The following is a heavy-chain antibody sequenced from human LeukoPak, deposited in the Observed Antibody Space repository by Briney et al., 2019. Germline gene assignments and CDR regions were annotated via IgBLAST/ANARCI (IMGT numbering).Heavy chain of an antibody. D-gene: IGHD6-13*01. CDR2: ISGSGSGGST. Sequence: GGSLRLSCAASGFTFSSSAMSWVRQAPGEGLEWVSSISGSGSGGSTYYADSVKGRFTISRDNSKNTLYLQMNSLRAEDTAVYYCARARGGAVAGQLDYWGQGTLVTVSS. CDR1: GFTFSSSA. V-gene: IGHV3-23*01. J-gene: IGHJ4*02. CDR3: ARARGGAVAGQLDY.